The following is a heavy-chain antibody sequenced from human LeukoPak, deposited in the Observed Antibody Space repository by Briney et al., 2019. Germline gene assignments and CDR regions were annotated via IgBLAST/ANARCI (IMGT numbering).Heavy chain of an antibody. J-gene: IGHJ4*02. D-gene: IGHD3-22*01. CDR2: INHSGST. Sequence: SETLSLTCAVYGGSFSGYYWSWIRQPPGKGLEWIGEINHSGSTNYNPSLKSRVTISVDKSKNQFSLKLSSVTAADTAVYYCARARNYYDSSADYWGQGTLVTVSS. V-gene: IGHV4-34*01. CDR3: ARARNYYDSSADY. CDR1: GGSFSGYY.